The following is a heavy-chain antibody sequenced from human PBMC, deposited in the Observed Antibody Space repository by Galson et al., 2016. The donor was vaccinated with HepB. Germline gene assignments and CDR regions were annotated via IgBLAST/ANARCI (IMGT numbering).Heavy chain of an antibody. CDR3: ARDLPDDSVEYFDVFDL. D-gene: IGHD4-17*01. Sequence: SLRLSCAASGFTFSDYHMNWIRQAPGKGLEWISYISTSGNSMLYADSVRGRFSTSRDNAKKSLYLQITNLRAEDTAVYYCARDLPDDSVEYFDVFDLWGQGTMVTVSS. CDR1: GFTFSDYH. J-gene: IGHJ3*01. V-gene: IGHV3-11*01. CDR2: ISTSGNSM.